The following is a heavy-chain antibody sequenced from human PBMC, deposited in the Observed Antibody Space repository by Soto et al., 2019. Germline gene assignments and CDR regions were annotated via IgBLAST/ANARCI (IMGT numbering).Heavy chain of an antibody. CDR3: AKDEAHYYGSGSYYDY. J-gene: IGHJ4*02. D-gene: IGHD3-10*01. V-gene: IGHV3-23*01. CDR1: GFTFNSYS. CDR2: ISGSNDGT. Sequence: VGSLILSCAASGFTFNSYSMSWVRQAPGKGLEWVSAISGSNDGTAYADSVKGRFTISRDNSRHTLYLQMSSLRAEDTAVYYCAKDEAHYYGSGSYYDYWGQGTLVTVS.